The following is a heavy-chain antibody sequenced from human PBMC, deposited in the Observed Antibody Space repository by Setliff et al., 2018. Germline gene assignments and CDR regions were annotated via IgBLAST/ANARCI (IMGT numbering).Heavy chain of an antibody. Sequence: SETLSLTCTVSGDSISSGSYHWSWNRKPAGKGLEWSGRIHPSGSTNYNPSLKSRFTISVDTSKNQMSLKLRSVTAAETAVYYCARGNGGRAVAGPGVSYYYYMDVWGKGTTVTVSS. J-gene: IGHJ6*03. CDR3: ARGNGGRAVAGPGVSYYYYMDV. CDR2: IHPSGST. V-gene: IGHV4-61*02. CDR1: GDSISSGSYH. D-gene: IGHD6-19*01.